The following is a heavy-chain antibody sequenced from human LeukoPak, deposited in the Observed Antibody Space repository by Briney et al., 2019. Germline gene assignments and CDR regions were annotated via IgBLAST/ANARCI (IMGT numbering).Heavy chain of an antibody. V-gene: IGHV4-34*01. Sequence: SETLSLTCAVYGGSFGGYYWSWIRQPPGKGLEWIGEINHSGSTNYNPSLKSRVTISVDTSKNQFSLKLSSVTAADTAVYYCARLWSDFWSGYSAYYFDYWGQGTLVTVSS. J-gene: IGHJ4*02. D-gene: IGHD3-3*01. CDR1: GGSFGGYY. CDR2: INHSGST. CDR3: ARLWSDFWSGYSAYYFDY.